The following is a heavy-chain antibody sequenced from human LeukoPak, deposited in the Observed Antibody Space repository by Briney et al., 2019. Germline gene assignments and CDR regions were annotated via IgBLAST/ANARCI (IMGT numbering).Heavy chain of an antibody. CDR2: VRHSGSA. Sequence: SETLSLTCGVYGGSFIGDYWSWIRQSPGKGLEWIGQVRHSGSANYNPSLRSRVTISIDTSKKQFSLKLSSVTATDTAVYYCARDLSPRVGNSSGYSLWGQGTMVTVSS. CDR1: GGSFIGDY. CDR3: ARDLSPRVGNSSGYSL. J-gene: IGHJ3*01. V-gene: IGHV4-34*01. D-gene: IGHD3-22*01.